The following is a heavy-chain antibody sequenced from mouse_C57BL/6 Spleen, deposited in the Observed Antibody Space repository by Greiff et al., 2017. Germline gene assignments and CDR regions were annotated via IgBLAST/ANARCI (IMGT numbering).Heavy chain of an antibody. D-gene: IGHD2-4*01. J-gene: IGHJ2*01. CDR2: IYPRSGNT. V-gene: IGHV1-81*01. Sequence: VQLQQSGAELARPGASVKLSCKASGYTFTSYGISWVKQRTGQGLEWIGEIYPRSGNTYYNEKFKGKATLTADKSSSTAYMELRSLTSEDSAVYFCARSRGYDYDENYFDYWGQGTTLTVSS. CDR1: GYTFTSYG. CDR3: ARSRGYDYDENYFDY.